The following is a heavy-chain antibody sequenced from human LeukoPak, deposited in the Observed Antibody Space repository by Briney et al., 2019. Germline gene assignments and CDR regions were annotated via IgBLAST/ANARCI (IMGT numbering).Heavy chain of an antibody. D-gene: IGHD6-13*01. CDR1: GGSISSSSYY. Sequence: SETLSLTCTVSGGSISSSSYYWGWIRQPPGKWLEWIGNIYYSGSTYYNPSLKSRVTISVNTSKNHFSLKLSSVTAADTAVYYCARSSLYRSSWYFDFWGQGTLVTVSS. V-gene: IGHV4-39*02. CDR2: IYYSGST. J-gene: IGHJ4*02. CDR3: ARSSLYRSSWYFDF.